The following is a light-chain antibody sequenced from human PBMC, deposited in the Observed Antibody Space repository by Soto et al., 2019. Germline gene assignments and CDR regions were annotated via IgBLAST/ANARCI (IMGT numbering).Light chain of an antibody. V-gene: IGLV2-8*01. J-gene: IGLJ2*01. CDR3: SSYAGNNTVV. CDR2: EVN. Sequence: QSALTQPPSASGSPGQSVTISCTGTSSDVGDYKFVSWYQQHPGKAPKLLMYEVNRRPSGVPDRFSGSKSGNTASLTVSGIQAEDEAEYYCSSYAGNNTVVFGGGTKVTVL. CDR1: SSDVGDYKF.